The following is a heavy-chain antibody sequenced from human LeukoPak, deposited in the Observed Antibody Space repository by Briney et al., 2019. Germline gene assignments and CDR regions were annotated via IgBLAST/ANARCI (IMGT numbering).Heavy chain of an antibody. V-gene: IGHV3-23*01. CDR3: AKDRSIAVADGNDY. CDR1: GFTFSSYA. D-gene: IGHD6-19*01. Sequence: GGSLRLSCAASGFTFSSYAMNWVRQAPGKGLEWVSGISNSGGSTYYADSVKGRFTISRDNSKNTLYLQMNSLRAEDTAVYYCAKDRSIAVADGNDYWGQGTLVTVSS. CDR2: ISNSGGST. J-gene: IGHJ4*02.